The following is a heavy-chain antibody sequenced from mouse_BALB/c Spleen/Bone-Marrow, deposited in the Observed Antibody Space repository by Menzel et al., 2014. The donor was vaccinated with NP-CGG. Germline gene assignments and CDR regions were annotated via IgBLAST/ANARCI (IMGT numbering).Heavy chain of an antibody. CDR1: GYTFXSYW. V-gene: IGHV1-7*01. J-gene: IGHJ3*01. D-gene: IGHD2-12*01. CDR2: INPSTGYT. CDR3: ARGGGYYRSLFAY. Sequence: QVQLQQSGAELAKPGASVKMSCKASGYTFXSYWMHWVKQRPGQGLEWIGYINPSTGYTEYNQKFKDKATLTADKSSSTAYMQLSSLTSEDSAVYYCARGGGYYRSLFAYWGQGTLVTVSA.